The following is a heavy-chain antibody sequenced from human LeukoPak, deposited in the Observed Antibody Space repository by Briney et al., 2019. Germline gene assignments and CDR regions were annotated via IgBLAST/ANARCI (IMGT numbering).Heavy chain of an antibody. J-gene: IGHJ6*03. CDR3: AREYSHYYYYYMDV. Sequence: SETLSLTCTVSGGSISSYYWSWIRQPAGKGLEWIGRIYTSGSTNYNPSLKSRVTMSVDTSKNQFSLKLSSVTAADTAVYYCAREYSHYYYYYMDVWGKGTTVTVSS. CDR2: IYTSGST. V-gene: IGHV4-4*07. D-gene: IGHD5-18*01. CDR1: GGSISSYY.